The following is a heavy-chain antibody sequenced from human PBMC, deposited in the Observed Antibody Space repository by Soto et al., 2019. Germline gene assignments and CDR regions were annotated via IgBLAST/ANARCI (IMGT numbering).Heavy chain of an antibody. Sequence: ASVKVSCKASGYSFSSYAIHWVRQAPGQGLEWMEWIHAGNGNTKYSQNFQGRVTISRDTSATTAYMELNSLRSEDTAVYYCARGVAFLDYRGRGTLVTVSS. CDR2: IHAGNGNT. CDR1: GYSFSSYA. D-gene: IGHD2-15*01. J-gene: IGHJ4*02. CDR3: ARGVAFLDY. V-gene: IGHV1-3*01.